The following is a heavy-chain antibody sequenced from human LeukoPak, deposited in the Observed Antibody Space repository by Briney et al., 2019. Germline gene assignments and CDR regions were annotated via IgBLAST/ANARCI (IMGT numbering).Heavy chain of an antibody. CDR1: GFTFSSYS. J-gene: IGHJ4*02. CDR2: ISSSSSTI. D-gene: IGHD3-10*01. V-gene: IGHV3-48*01. Sequence: PGGSLRLSCAASGFTFSSYSMNWVRQAPGKGLEWVSYISSSSSTIYYADSVKGRFTISRDNAKNSLYLQMNSLRAEDTAVYYCARDHYYGSGSHRFYFDYWGQGTLVTVTS. CDR3: ARDHYYGSGSHRFYFDY.